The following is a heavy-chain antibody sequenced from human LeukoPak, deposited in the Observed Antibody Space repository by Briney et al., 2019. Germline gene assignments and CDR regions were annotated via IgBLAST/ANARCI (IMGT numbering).Heavy chain of an antibody. CDR3: ARRLGYCGGGGCPDSGFDR. CDR1: GYTFTTYY. D-gene: IGHD2-15*01. CDR2: IYPGDSDA. J-gene: IGHJ4*02. V-gene: IGHV5-51*01. Sequence: GESLKISCKGSGYTFTTYYIGWVRQMPGKGLEWMGIIYPGDSDARYSPSFQGQVTISVDKSISTAYLQWNSLEASDTAMYYCARRLGYCGGGGCPDSGFDRWGRGTQVTVSS.